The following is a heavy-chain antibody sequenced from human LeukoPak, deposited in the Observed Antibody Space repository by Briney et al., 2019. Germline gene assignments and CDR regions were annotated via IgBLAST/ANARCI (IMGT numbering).Heavy chain of an antibody. CDR3: ATLPGGWYTGGY. Sequence: PGGSLRLSCAASGFTFSSYAMSWVRQAPGKGLEWVSAISGSGGSTYYADSVKGRFTISRDNSKNTLYLQMNSLRAEDTAVYYCATLPGGWYTGGYWGQGTLVTVSS. V-gene: IGHV3-23*01. CDR2: ISGSGGST. D-gene: IGHD6-19*01. J-gene: IGHJ4*02. CDR1: GFTFSSYA.